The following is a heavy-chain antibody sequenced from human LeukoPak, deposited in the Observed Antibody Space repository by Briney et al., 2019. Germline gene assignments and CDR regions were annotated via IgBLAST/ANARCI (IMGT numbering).Heavy chain of an antibody. CDR3: ARRRVAVAGNRDFRFDP. V-gene: IGHV4-30-2*01. CDR2: IYHSGST. CDR1: GGSISSGGYY. Sequence: SQTLSLTCTVSGGSISSGGYYWSWIRQPPGKGLEWIGYIYHSGSTYYNPSLKSRVTILVDRSKNQFSLRLSSVTAADTAVYYCARRRVAVAGNRDFRFDPWGQGTLVTVSS. J-gene: IGHJ5*02. D-gene: IGHD6-19*01.